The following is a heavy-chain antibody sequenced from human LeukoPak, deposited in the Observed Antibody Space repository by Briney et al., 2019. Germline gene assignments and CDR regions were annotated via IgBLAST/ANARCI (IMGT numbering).Heavy chain of an antibody. J-gene: IGHJ4*02. CDR1: GFTFSSYS. V-gene: IGHV3-21*01. Sequence: PGGSLRLSCAASGFTFSSYSMNWVRQAPGKGLEWVSSISSSSSYIYYADSVKGRFTISRDNSKNTLYLQMNSLRAEDTAVYYCARDNGGSYSSIDYWGQGTLVTVSS. D-gene: IGHD1-26*01. CDR2: ISSSSSYI. CDR3: ARDNGGSYSSIDY.